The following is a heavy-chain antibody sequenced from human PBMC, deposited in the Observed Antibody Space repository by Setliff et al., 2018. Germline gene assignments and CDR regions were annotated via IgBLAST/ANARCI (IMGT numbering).Heavy chain of an antibody. V-gene: IGHV1-69*13. CDR1: GGSFSNYA. CDR3: ARDALYDSNDRNSYYGNWLDP. D-gene: IGHD3-22*01. J-gene: IGHJ5*02. CDR2: IIPIYGST. Sequence: GASVKVSCKASGGSFSNYAIIWVRQAPGQGPEWMGGIIPIYGSTNNAEKFQGRVTFSADESMSTVYMELCSLTSADTALYYCARDALYDSNDRNSYYGNWLDPWGQGTLVTVSS.